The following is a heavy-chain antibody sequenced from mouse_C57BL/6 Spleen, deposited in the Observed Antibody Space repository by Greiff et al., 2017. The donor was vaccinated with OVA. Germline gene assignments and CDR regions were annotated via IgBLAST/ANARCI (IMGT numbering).Heavy chain of an antibody. V-gene: IGHV1-61*01. J-gene: IGHJ2*01. CDR3: ARGEYYFDY. CDR2: IYPSDSET. CDR1: GYTFTSYW. Sequence: QVQLKQPGAELVRPGSSVKLSCKASGYTFTSYWMDWVKQRPGQGLEWIGNIYPSDSETHYNQKFKDKATLTVDKSSSTAYMQLSSLTSEDSAVYYCARGEYYFDYWGQGTTLTVSS.